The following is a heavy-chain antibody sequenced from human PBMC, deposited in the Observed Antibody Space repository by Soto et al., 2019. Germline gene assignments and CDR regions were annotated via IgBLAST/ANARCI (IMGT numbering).Heavy chain of an antibody. CDR1: GFTFSNAW. CDR3: TTEVGANAFDI. J-gene: IGHJ3*02. CDR2: IKSKTDGGTT. Sequence: GGSLRLSCAASGFTFSNAWMSWVRQAPGKGLEWVSRIKSKTDGGTTDYAAPVKGRFTISRDDSKNTLYLQMNSLKTEDTAVYYCTTEVGANAFDIWGQGTMVTVSS. V-gene: IGHV3-15*01. D-gene: IGHD1-26*01.